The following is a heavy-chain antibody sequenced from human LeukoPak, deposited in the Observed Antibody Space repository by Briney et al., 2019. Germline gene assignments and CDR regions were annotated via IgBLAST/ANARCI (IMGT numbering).Heavy chain of an antibody. V-gene: IGHV3-9*01. CDR1: GFTFDDYA. CDR3: AKEANYYDSSGPGRDAFNI. CDR2: ISWNSGSI. D-gene: IGHD3-22*01. Sequence: GGSLRLSCAASGFTFDDYAMPWVRQAPGKGLEWVSGISWNSGSIGYADSVKGRFTISRDNAKNSLYLQMNSLRAEDTALYYCAKEANYYDSSGPGRDAFNIWGQGTMVTVSS. J-gene: IGHJ3*02.